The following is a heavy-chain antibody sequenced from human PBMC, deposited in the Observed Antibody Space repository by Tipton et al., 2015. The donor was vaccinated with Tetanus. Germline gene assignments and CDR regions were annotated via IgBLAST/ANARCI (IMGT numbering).Heavy chain of an antibody. CDR1: GGTFSSYA. CDR3: ARDRLYGGNPWAFDI. D-gene: IGHD4-23*01. Sequence: QSGAEVKKPGSSVKVSCKASGGTFSSYAISWVRQAPGQGLEWMGRIIPILGIANYAQKFQGRVTITADKSTSTAYMELSSLRSEDTAVYYCARDRLYGGNPWAFDIWGQGTMVTVSS. J-gene: IGHJ3*02. CDR2: IIPILGIA. V-gene: IGHV1-69*04.